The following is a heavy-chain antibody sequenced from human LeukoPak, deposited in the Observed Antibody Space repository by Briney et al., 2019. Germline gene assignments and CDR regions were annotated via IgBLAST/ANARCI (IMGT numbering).Heavy chain of an antibody. D-gene: IGHD5-12*01. J-gene: IGHJ4*02. CDR2: IIPIFGTA. V-gene: IGHV1-69*01. CDR3: ARYNSGYEAFDY. CDR1: GGTFSSYA. Sequence: ASAKVSCKASGGTFSSYAISWVRQAPGQGLEWMGGIIPIFGTANYAQKFQGRVTITADESTSTAYMELSSLRSEDTAVYYCARYNSGYEAFDYWGQGTLVTVSS.